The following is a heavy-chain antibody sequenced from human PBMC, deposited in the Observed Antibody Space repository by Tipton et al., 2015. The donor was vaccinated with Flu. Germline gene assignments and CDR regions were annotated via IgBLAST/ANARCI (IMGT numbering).Heavy chain of an antibody. Sequence: TLSLTCVVYGGSFSGYYWRWIRQPPGKGLEWIGEINHRGSTNYNPSLQSRATISVDTSKNQFSLKLSSVIAADTAVYYCALEGGKTKWGRRSGGRFSEEQTYETAADTAVYYWALEGGYSSSWYVAPDPNNDDFDIWDQGSRVTVTS. D-gene: IGHD6-13*01. CDR2: INHRGST. J-gene: IGHJ3*02. V-gene: IGHV4-34*01. CDR1: GGSFSGYY. CDR3: ALEGGKTKWGRRSGGRFSEEQTYETAADTAVYYWALEGGYSSSWYVAPDPNNDDFDI.